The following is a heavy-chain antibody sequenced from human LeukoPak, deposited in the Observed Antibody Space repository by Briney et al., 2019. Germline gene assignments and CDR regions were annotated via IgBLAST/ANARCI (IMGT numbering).Heavy chain of an antibody. J-gene: IGHJ4*02. D-gene: IGHD6-13*01. Sequence: SETLSLTCTVSGGSISSYYWSRIRQPPGKGLEWIGYIYYSGSTKYNPSLKSRVTISVDTSKNQFSLKLSSVTAADTAVYYCARDKDTSSCLDYWGQGTLVTVSS. V-gene: IGHV4-59*01. CDR3: ARDKDTSSCLDY. CDR1: GGSISSYY. CDR2: IYYSGST.